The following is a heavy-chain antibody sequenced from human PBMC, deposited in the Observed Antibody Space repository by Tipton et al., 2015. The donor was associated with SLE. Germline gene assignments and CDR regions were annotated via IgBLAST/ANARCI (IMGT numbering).Heavy chain of an antibody. Sequence: SLRLSCAASGFTFNSYGIHWVRQTPGKGLEWVSGISARGFPYYADSVKGRFTISRDNSKNTQFLQRNTLRAEDPAVYYCGKGGGGYLDCWGQGTLVTVSS. CDR2: ISARGFP. CDR1: GFTFNSYG. CDR3: GKGGGGYLDC. D-gene: IGHD3-16*01. V-gene: IGHV3-23*01. J-gene: IGHJ4*02.